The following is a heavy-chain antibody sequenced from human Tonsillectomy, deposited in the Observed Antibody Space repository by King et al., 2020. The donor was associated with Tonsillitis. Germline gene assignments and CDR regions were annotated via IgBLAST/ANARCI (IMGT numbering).Heavy chain of an antibody. J-gene: IGHJ6*01. CDR3: AKAKSVSHGLYGMDV. CDR1: GFTFSSYC. Sequence: VQLVESGGGVVQPGRSLRLSCAASGFTFSSYCMHWVRQAPGKGLEWVAVISNDGSNKYYADSVKGRFTISRDNSKNMVHLKMNSLRVEDTAVYYCAKAKSVSHGLYGMDVWGQGTTVNGSS. D-gene: IGHD3-3*01. V-gene: IGHV3-30*18. CDR2: ISNDGSNK.